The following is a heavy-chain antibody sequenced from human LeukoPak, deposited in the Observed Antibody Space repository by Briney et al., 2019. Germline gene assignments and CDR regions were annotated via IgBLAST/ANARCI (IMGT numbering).Heavy chain of an antibody. D-gene: IGHD6-19*01. CDR3: ASSIAVAGTGFDY. J-gene: IGHJ4*02. CDR2: INPNSGGT. V-gene: IGHV1-2*02. Sequence: ASVKVSCKASGYTFTGYYMHWVRQAPGQGLEWMGWINPNSGGTNYAQKFQGRVAMTRDTSISTAYMELSRLRSDDTAVYYCASSIAVAGTGFDYWGQGTLVTVSS. CDR1: GYTFTGYY.